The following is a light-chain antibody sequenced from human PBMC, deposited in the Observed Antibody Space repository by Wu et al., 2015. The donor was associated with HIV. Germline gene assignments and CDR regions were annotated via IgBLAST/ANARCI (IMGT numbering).Light chain of an antibody. CDR2: GAS. CDR3: QQYNNWPPYT. J-gene: IGKJ2*01. V-gene: IGKV3-15*01. CDR1: QSVSSN. Sequence: EIVLTQSPGTLSVSPGERVTLSCRANQSVSSNVVWYQQKPGQAPRLLIYGASTRATGIPARFSGSGSGTEFTLTISSMQSEDFAVYYCQQYNNWPPYTFGQGTKLEIK.